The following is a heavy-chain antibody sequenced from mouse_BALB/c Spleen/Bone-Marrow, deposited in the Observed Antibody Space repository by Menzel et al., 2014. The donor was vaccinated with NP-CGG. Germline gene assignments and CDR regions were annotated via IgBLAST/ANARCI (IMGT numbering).Heavy chain of an antibody. V-gene: IGHV1-69*02. D-gene: IGHD2-3*01. Sequence: VQLQQSGAELVGPGASVKLSCKASGYTFTNYWINWVKQRPGQGLEWIGNIYPSDSYTNYNQKFKDKATLTVDKSSSTAYMQLSSPTSEDSAVYYCTRDDGSFAYWGQGTLVTVSA. CDR3: TRDDGSFAY. CDR1: GYTFTNYW. CDR2: IYPSDSYT. J-gene: IGHJ3*01.